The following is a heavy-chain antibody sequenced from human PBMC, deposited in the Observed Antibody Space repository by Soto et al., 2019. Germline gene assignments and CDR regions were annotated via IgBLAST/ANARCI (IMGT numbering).Heavy chain of an antibody. J-gene: IGHJ4*02. V-gene: IGHV4-59*08. CDR2: IYYSGST. Sequence: SETLSLTCTVSGGSIRSYYWGWIRQPPGKGLEWIGYIYYSGSTNYNPSLKSRVTISVDTSKNQFSLKRSSVTAADTAVYYCARQDYCSSTSCYIGYWGQGTLVTVSS. CDR3: ARQDYCSSTSCYIGY. CDR1: GGSIRSYY. D-gene: IGHD2-2*02.